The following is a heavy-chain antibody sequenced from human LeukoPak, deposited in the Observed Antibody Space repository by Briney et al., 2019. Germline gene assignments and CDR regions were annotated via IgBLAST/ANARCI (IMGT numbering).Heavy chain of an antibody. Sequence: TLSLTCTVSGGSISSGGYYGSWIRQPAGKGLAWIGRIYTRASTNHNPPLKSRVTISVATSNNQVSLKRSSVTAADTAVYYCARGISAAAKNWFDPWRQGTLVTVSS. CDR3: ARGISAAAKNWFDP. CDR1: GGSISSGGYY. D-gene: IGHD6-13*01. J-gene: IGHJ5*02. V-gene: IGHV4-61*02. CDR2: IYTRAST.